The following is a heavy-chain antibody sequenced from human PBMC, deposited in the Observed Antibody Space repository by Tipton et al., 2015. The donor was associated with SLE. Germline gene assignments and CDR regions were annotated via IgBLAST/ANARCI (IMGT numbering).Heavy chain of an antibody. Sequence: TLSLTCTVSGGSISSGGYYWSWIRQHPGKGLEWIGYIYTSGSTNYNPSLKSRVTISVDTSKNQFSLKLSSVTAADTAVYYCARPGVGGWYDYWGQGTLVTVSS. D-gene: IGHD6-19*01. CDR2: IYTSGST. J-gene: IGHJ4*02. CDR1: GGSISSGGYY. V-gene: IGHV4-61*09. CDR3: ARPGVGGWYDY.